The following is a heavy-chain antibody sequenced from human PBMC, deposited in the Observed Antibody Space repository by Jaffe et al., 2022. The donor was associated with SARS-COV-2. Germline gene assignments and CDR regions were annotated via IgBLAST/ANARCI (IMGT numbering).Heavy chain of an antibody. J-gene: IGHJ4*02. CDR3: AKWDAKEDNTVYQPPNLDH. CDR2: ISATGDRT. V-gene: IGHV3-23*01. D-gene: IGHD1-26*01. Sequence: DVQLLESGGGLVQPGGSLRLSCAGSGFTFSTYAMSWVRQAPGRGLEWVSAISATGDRTYYADSVRGRFTVSRDNSKNTLFLQMNNLRADDTALYYCAKWDAKEDNTVYQPPNLDHWGQGALVTVSS. CDR1: GFTFSTYA.